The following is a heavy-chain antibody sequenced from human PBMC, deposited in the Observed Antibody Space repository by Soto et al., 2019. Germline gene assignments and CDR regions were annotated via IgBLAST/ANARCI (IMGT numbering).Heavy chain of an antibody. CDR1: GGSISSGAYY. CDR2: IYYSGST. V-gene: IGHV4-31*03. J-gene: IGHJ1*01. Sequence: QVQLQESGPGLVKPSQTLSLTCTVSGGSISSGAYYWSWIRQHPGKGLEWIGYIYYSGSTYYNPSLKSRVTLSXDXPKNQFSLKLSSVTAADTAVYYCAIYDSSGSRGFQHWGQGTLVTVSS. CDR3: AIYDSSGSRGFQH. D-gene: IGHD3-22*01.